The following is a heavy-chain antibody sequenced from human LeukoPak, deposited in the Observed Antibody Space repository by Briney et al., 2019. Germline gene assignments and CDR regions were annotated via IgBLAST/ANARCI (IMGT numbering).Heavy chain of an antibody. CDR2: IKQDGSEK. Sequence: GGSLRLSCAASGFTFSSYWMSWVRQAPWKGLEWVANIKQDGSEKYYVDSVKGRFTISRDNAKNSLYLQMNSLRAEDTSVYYCARDPAGLTSGFDIWGQGTMVTVSS. CDR3: ARDPAGLTSGFDI. V-gene: IGHV3-7*04. CDR1: GFTFSSYW. J-gene: IGHJ3*02.